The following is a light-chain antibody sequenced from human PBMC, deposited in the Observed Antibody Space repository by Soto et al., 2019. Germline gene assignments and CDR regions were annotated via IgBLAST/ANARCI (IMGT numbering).Light chain of an antibody. V-gene: IGLV2-11*01. Sequence: QSALTQPRSVSGSPGQSVTISCTGTSSDVGGYNYVSGYQQHPGKAPKFMIYDVSKRPSGVPDRFSGSKSGNTASLTISGLQAEDEADYYCCSYAVTYYVFGTGTKLTVL. CDR3: CSYAVTYYV. J-gene: IGLJ1*01. CDR2: DVS. CDR1: SSDVGGYNY.